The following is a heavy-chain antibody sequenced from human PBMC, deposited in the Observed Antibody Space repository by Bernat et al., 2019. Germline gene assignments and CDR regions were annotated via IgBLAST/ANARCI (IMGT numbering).Heavy chain of an antibody. Sequence: QVQLVESGGGVVQPGRSLRLSCAASGFTFSSYGMHWVRQAPGKGLEWVAVISYDGSNKYYTDSVKGRFTISRDNSKNTLSLQMNSLRAGDTAVYYCAKEWQQIVAFELRGQGTL. D-gene: IGHD6-6*01. V-gene: IGHV3-30*18. CDR1: GFTFSSYG. J-gene: IGHJ4*02. CDR3: AKEWQQIVAFEL. CDR2: ISYDGSNK.